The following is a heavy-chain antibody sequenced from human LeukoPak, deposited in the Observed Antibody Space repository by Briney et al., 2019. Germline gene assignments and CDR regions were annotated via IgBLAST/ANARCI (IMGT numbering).Heavy chain of an antibody. CDR1: GYTFASYY. CDR2: INPSGGST. J-gene: IGHJ4*02. D-gene: IGHD1-26*01. V-gene: IGHV1-46*01. Sequence: ASVKVSCKASGYTFASYYMHWVRQAPGQGLEWMGIINPSGGSTSYAQKFQGRVTMTRDTSTSTVYMELSSLRSEDTAVYYCARDDPIVGALSWGQGTLVTVSS. CDR3: ARDDPIVGALS.